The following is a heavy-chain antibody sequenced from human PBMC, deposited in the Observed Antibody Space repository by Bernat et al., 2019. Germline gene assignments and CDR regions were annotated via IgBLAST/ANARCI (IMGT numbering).Heavy chain of an antibody. J-gene: IGHJ4*02. Sequence: EVQLLESGGGLVQPGGSLRLSCAASGVTFSSYAMSWVRQAPGKGLEWVSAISGSGGSTYYADSVKGRFTISRDNSKNTLYLQMNSLRAEDTAVYYCAKDPYYYDSSGQDYWGQGTMVTVSS. D-gene: IGHD3-22*01. V-gene: IGHV3-23*01. CDR3: AKDPYYYDSSGQDY. CDR2: ISGSGGST. CDR1: GVTFSSYA.